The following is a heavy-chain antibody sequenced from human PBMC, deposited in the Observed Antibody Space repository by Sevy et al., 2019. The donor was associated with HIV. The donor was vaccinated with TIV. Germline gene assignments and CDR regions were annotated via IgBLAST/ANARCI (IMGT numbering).Heavy chain of an antibody. CDR2: INWTGART. J-gene: IGHJ4*02. Sequence: GGSLRLSCTASGFTFDDYDMSWVRQAPGKGLKWVSAINWTGARTSYADSVKGRFTVSRDNAKNSLYLQMNTLRVEDTAFYYCAREKFCGGDCYYSDYWGQGILVTVSS. CDR3: AREKFCGGDCYYSDY. V-gene: IGHV3-20*04. D-gene: IGHD2-21*02. CDR1: GFTFDDYD.